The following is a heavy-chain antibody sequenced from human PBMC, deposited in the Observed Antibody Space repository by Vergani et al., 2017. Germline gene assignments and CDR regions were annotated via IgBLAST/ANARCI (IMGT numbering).Heavy chain of an antibody. CDR3: ARDTPSGYYGMDV. V-gene: IGHV1-2*02. CDR2: INPNSGGT. Sequence: VQLLQSGAEVKKPGASVKVSCKASGYTFTGYYMHWVREAPGQGLEWMGWINPNSGGTNYAQKFQGRVIMSRDTSISTAYMELSRLRSDDTGVYYCARDTPSGYYGMDVWGQGTTVTVSS. D-gene: IGHD3-10*01. J-gene: IGHJ6*02. CDR1: GYTFTGYY.